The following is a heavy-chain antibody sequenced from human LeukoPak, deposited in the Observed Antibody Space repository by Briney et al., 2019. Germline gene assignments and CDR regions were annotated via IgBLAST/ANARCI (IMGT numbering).Heavy chain of an antibody. CDR2: ISISSNDI. J-gene: IGHJ3*02. V-gene: IGHV3-21*06. CDR1: GFTFCSYT. D-gene: IGHD3-9*01. CDR3: ARDTYDNLTGYYKWAFDI. Sequence: KPGGSLRLSCAASGFTFCSYTMNWVRQAPGRGLEWVSSISISSNDIYYADSVKGRFTISRDNAKNSLYLQMNSLRAEGTDVFSCARDTYDNLTGYYKWAFDIWGQGTMVTVSS.